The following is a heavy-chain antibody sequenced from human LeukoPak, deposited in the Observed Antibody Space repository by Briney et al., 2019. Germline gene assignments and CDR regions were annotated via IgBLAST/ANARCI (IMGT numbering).Heavy chain of an antibody. CDR2: IGTAGDT. CDR1: GFTFSNYD. J-gene: IGHJ4*02. D-gene: IGHD1-26*01. Sequence: PGGSLRLSCAASGFTFSNYDMHWVRQATGQGLEWVSAIGTAGDTYYPGSVRGRFTMSRENAKSSLYLQMNSLTAGDTAVYYCARGASTHFDNWGQGILVTVSS. V-gene: IGHV3-13*04. CDR3: ARGASTHFDN.